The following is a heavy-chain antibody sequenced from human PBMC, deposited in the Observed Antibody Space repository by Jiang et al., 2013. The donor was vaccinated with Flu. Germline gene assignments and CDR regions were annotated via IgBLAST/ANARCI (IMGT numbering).Heavy chain of an antibody. Sequence: NTKYSQKFQGRVTITRDTSASTAYMELSSLRSEDTAVYYCARDTELEYYGMDVWGQGTTVTVSS. D-gene: IGHD3-3*01. CDR2: NT. V-gene: IGHV1-3*01. CDR3: ARDTELEYYGMDV. J-gene: IGHJ6*02.